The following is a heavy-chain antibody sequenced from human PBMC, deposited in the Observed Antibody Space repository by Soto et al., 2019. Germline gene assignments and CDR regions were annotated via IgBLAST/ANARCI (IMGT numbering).Heavy chain of an antibody. V-gene: IGHV4-31*03. D-gene: IGHD3-22*01. Sequence: SETLSLTCTVSGGSISSGGYYWSWIRQHPGKGLEWIGYIYYSGSTYYNPSLKSRVTISVDTSKNQFSLKLSSVTAADTAVYYCARALRDYYDSSGRFDYWGQGTLVTVSS. J-gene: IGHJ4*02. CDR2: IYYSGST. CDR1: GGSISSGGYY. CDR3: ARALRDYYDSSGRFDY.